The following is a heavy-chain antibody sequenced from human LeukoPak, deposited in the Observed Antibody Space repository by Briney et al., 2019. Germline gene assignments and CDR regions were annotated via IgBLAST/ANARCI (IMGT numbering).Heavy chain of an antibody. D-gene: IGHD2-15*01. Sequence: PGGSLRLSCAASGFTFSDYYMSWIRQAPGKGLEWVSYISSSGSTIYYADSVMGRFTISGDNAKNSLYLQMNSLRAEDTAVYYCARDLGYCSGGSCSRPSVDYWGQGTLVTVSS. CDR2: ISSSGSTI. J-gene: IGHJ4*02. V-gene: IGHV3-11*01. CDR1: GFTFSDYY. CDR3: ARDLGYCSGGSCSRPSVDY.